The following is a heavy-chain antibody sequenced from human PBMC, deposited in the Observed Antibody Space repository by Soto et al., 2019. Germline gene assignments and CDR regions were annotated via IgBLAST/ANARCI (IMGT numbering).Heavy chain of an antibody. D-gene: IGHD6-6*01. J-gene: IGHJ5*02. V-gene: IGHV1-69*01. CDR3: ARKKSIAARPNWFDP. Sequence: SVKVSCKASGGTFSSYAISWVRQAPGQGLEWMGGIIPIFGTANYAQKFQGRVTITADESTSTAYMELSSLRSEDTAVYYCARKKSIAARPNWFDPWGQGTLVTVS. CDR2: IIPIFGTA. CDR1: GGTFSSYA.